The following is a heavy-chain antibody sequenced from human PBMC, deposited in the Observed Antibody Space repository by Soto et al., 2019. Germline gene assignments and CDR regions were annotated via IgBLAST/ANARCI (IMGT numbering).Heavy chain of an antibody. D-gene: IGHD5-12*01. V-gene: IGHV1-46*01. CDR3: ARVAWQSLDY. J-gene: IGHJ4*02. CDR1: GYTLTSHH. CDR2: INPNDGGT. Sequence: QVQLVQSGAEVQKPGASVKVSCQASGYTLTSHHLHWVRQAPGQGLEWMGIINPNDGGTLYAQKFQGRVTMTRDTSTSTSYMELSSLRSEATAVYYCARVAWQSLDYWGQGTLVTVSS.